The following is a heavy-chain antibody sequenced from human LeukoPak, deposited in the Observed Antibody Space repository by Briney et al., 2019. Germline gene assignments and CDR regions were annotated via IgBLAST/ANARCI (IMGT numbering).Heavy chain of an antibody. Sequence: GGSLRLSCVASGFTFSSYAMTWVRQAPGKGLDWVSGITSGGTTYYADSVKGRFTISRDNSKNTLYLEMNSLRAEDTAVYYCAKGGYCSATSCHSNDYWGQGTLVTVSS. CDR1: GFTFSSYA. D-gene: IGHD2-2*01. J-gene: IGHJ4*02. V-gene: IGHV3-23*01. CDR3: AKGGYCSATSCHSNDY. CDR2: ITSGGTT.